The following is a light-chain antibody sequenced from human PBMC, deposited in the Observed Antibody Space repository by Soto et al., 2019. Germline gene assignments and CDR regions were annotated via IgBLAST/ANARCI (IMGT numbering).Light chain of an antibody. CDR2: EVI. Sequence: QSALTQPASVSGSPGQSITISCTGTSSDVGSYNLVSWYQQHPGKAPKVIIYEVIKRPSGVSNRFSGSKSGNTASLTISGLQAEDEADYYCCSYAGSTTLDFGGGTKLTVL. J-gene: IGLJ2*01. CDR3: CSYAGSTTLD. CDR1: SSDVGSYNL. V-gene: IGLV2-23*02.